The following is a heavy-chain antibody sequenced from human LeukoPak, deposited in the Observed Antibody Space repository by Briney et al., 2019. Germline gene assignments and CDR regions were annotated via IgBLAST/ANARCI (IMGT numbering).Heavy chain of an antibody. D-gene: IGHD1-26*01. Sequence: PSETLSLTCTVSGGSISSYYWSWIRQPPGKGLEWIGYIYYSGSTNYNPSLKSRVTISVDTSKNQFSLKLSSVTAADTAVYYCASLPFLRGSQTLGGFDIWGQGTMVTVSS. CDR3: ASLPFLRGSQTLGGFDI. J-gene: IGHJ3*02. V-gene: IGHV4-59*01. CDR1: GGSISSYY. CDR2: IYYSGST.